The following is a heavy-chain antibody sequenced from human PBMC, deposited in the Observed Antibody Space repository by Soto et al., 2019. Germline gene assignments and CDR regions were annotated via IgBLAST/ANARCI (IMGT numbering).Heavy chain of an antibody. V-gene: IGHV1-8*01. Sequence: QVQLVQSGAEVKKPGASVKVSCKASGYTFTSYDINWVRQATGQGLECMGWMNPNSGNTGYAQKCQARVTMIRNTSISTAYMELSSLRCEATAVYYCARVRYEPYYVRSCYYALHDGFDIWGQGTMVTVSS. CDR1: GYTFTSYD. J-gene: IGHJ3*02. CDR2: MNPNSGNT. D-gene: IGHD3-22*01. CDR3: ARVRYEPYYVRSCYYALHDGFDI.